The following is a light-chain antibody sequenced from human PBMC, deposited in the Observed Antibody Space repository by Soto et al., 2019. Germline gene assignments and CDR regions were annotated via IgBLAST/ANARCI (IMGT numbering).Light chain of an antibody. J-gene: IGLJ1*01. CDR3: SSYSGASASSASYV. CDR2: EVS. Sequence: APTPPASLSGSPWQSITLSSPGTSRDVGAFNLVSWYQQHPGKAPKLLIFEVSNRPSGVSIRFSGSKSGNTASLTISGLQAEDEADYYCSSYSGASASSASYVFATGTKVTVL. CDR1: SRDVGAFNL. V-gene: IGLV2-23*02.